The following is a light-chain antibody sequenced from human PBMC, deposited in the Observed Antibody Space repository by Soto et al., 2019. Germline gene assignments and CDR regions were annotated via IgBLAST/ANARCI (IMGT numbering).Light chain of an antibody. CDR3: QQSYRTPIT. V-gene: IGKV1-39*01. J-gene: IGKJ5*01. Sequence: DIQMTQYPSSLSASVGDRVTITCRASQSISTFLNWYQQKPGKAPNLLIYAASGLQSGVPSRFSGSGSGPDFSLAISSLQPEDFPTYYCQQSYRTPITFGQGTRVEIK. CDR1: QSISTF. CDR2: AAS.